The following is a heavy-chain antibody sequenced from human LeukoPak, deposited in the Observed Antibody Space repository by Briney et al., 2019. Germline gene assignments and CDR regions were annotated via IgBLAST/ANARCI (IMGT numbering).Heavy chain of an antibody. Sequence: KSGESLKISCKASGFTFTSYWIGWVRQMPGKGLEWMGIIYPGDSDTKYSPSFQGQVTISADKSISTAYLQWSSLKASDTAMYYCASGFYYYGSGSYYAFDIWGQGTMVTVSS. CDR2: IYPGDSDT. V-gene: IGHV5-51*01. J-gene: IGHJ3*02. CDR3: ASGFYYYGSGSYYAFDI. CDR1: GFTFTSYW. D-gene: IGHD3-10*01.